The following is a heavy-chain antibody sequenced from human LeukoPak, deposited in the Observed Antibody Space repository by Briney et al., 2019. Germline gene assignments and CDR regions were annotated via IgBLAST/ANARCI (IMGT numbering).Heavy chain of an antibody. CDR3: ARANDYGDPLPRYMDV. V-gene: IGHV4-4*07. CDR2: IYSSGST. Sequence: SETLSLTCTVSGGSISSYYWSWIRQPAGKGLEWIGRIYSSGSTNYNPSLKSRVTISVDTSKNQFSLKLSSVTAADTAVYYCARANDYGDPLPRYMDVWGKGTTVTVSS. CDR1: GGSISSYY. J-gene: IGHJ6*03. D-gene: IGHD4-17*01.